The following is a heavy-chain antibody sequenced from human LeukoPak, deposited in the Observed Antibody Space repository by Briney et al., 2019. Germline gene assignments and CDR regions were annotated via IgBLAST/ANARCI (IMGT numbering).Heavy chain of an antibody. CDR1: GYSFASYW. J-gene: IGHJ5*02. CDR3: ARHPYDSSGYYYVVPPYNWFDP. CDR2: IDPSDSYT. Sequence: GESLKISCQGSGYSFASYWVGWVRQMPGKGLEWMGRIDPSDSYTNYSPSFQGHVTISADKSISTAYLQWSSLKASDTAMYYCARHPYDSSGYYYVVPPYNWFDPWGQGTLVTVSS. D-gene: IGHD3-22*01. V-gene: IGHV5-10-1*01.